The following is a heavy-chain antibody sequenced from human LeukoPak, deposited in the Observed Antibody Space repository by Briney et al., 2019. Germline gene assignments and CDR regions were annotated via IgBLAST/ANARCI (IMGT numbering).Heavy chain of an antibody. Sequence: PGGSLRLSCAASGLTFSSYDMHWVRHAPGKGLEWVSSIGATGDTYYAGSVKGRFTISRENAKKSLYLQMSSLRVEDTAVYFCAKDLWTPRSLGYFDYWGQGTLVTVSS. V-gene: IGHV3-13*01. CDR2: IGATGDT. J-gene: IGHJ4*02. CDR3: AKDLWTPRSLGYFDY. D-gene: IGHD2/OR15-2a*01. CDR1: GLTFSSYD.